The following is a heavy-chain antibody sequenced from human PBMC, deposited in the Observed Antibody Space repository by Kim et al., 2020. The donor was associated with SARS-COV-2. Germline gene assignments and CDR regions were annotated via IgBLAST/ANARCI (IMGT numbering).Heavy chain of an antibody. J-gene: IGHJ4*02. D-gene: IGHD6-13*01. CDR1: GGSFSGYY. CDR2: INHSGST. CDR3: ARGSTGIAAAD. Sequence: SETLSLTCAVYGGSFSGYYWSWIRQPPGKGLEWIGEINHSGSTNYNPSLKSRVTISVDTSKNQFSLKLSSVTAADTAVYYCARGSTGIAAADWGQGTLVT. V-gene: IGHV4-34*01.